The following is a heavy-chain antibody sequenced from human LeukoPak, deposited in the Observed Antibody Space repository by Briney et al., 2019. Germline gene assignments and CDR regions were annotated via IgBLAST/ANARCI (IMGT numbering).Heavy chain of an antibody. Sequence: SGGSLRLSCATSGTNFSNYWMSWVRQAPGKGLEWVANIRQDGNEKYYVDSLKGRFTISRDNAKDSLYLQMNSLRAEDTAVYYCAELGITMIGGVWGKGTTVTISS. CDR3: AELGITMIGGV. D-gene: IGHD3-10*02. CDR2: IRQDGNEK. CDR1: GTNFSNYW. V-gene: IGHV3-7*01. J-gene: IGHJ6*04.